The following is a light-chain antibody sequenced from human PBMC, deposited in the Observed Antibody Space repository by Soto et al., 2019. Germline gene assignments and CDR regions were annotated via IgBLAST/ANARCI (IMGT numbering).Light chain of an antibody. CDR2: DVS. CDR3: CSYAGSYTWV. CDR1: SSDVGGYNY. Sequence: QSALTQPRSLSGSPGQSVTISCTGTSSDVGGYNYVSWYQQHPGKAPKLMIYDVSKRPSGVPDRFSGSKSGNTASLTISGLQAEDEADYYCCSYAGSYTWVFGGGPQLTVL. J-gene: IGLJ3*02. V-gene: IGLV2-11*01.